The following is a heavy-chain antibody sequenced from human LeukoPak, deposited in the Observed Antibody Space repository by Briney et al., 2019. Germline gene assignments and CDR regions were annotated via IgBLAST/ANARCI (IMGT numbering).Heavy chain of an antibody. CDR2: ISAYNGNT. D-gene: IGHD3-22*01. Sequence: ASVKVSCKASGYTFTSYGISWVRQAPGQGVEWMGWISAYNGNTNYAQKLQGRVTMTTDTSTSTAYMELRSLRSDDTAVYYCARAGFYYDSSGYYSDPQTLDYWGQGTLVTVSS. CDR1: GYTFTSYG. V-gene: IGHV1-18*01. CDR3: ARAGFYYDSSGYYSDPQTLDY. J-gene: IGHJ4*02.